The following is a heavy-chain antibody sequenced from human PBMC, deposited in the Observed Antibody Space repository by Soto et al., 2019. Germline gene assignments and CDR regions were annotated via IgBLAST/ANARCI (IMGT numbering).Heavy chain of an antibody. D-gene: IGHD6-19*01. Sequence: SETLFLTCAVSGVSISSGGYSWSWIRQPPGKGLEWIGYIYHSGSTYYNPSLKSRVTISVDRSKNQFSLKLSSVTAADTAVYYCARAGGLGAVAVDYWGQGTLVTVSS. CDR3: ARAGGLGAVAVDY. CDR2: IYHSGST. V-gene: IGHV4-30-2*01. CDR1: GVSISSGGYS. J-gene: IGHJ4*02.